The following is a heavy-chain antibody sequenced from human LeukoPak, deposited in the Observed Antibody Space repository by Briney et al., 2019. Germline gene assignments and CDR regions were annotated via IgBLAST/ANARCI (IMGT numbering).Heavy chain of an antibody. CDR1: GGSISGYY. CDR2: IYYSGST. V-gene: IGHV4-59*01. CDR3: ARKSGGVAGGFDY. D-gene: IGHD6-19*01. Sequence: SETLSLTCTVSGGSISGYYWSWIRQPPGKGLEWIGYIYYSGSTNYNPSLKSRVTISVDTSKNQFSLKLSSVTAADTAVYYCARKSGGVAGGFDYWGQGTLVTVSS. J-gene: IGHJ4*02.